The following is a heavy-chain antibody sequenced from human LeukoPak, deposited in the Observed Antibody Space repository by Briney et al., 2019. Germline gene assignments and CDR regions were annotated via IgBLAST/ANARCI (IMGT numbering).Heavy chain of an antibody. CDR3: ARDPDQDAFDI. CDR1: GYTFTGYY. CDR2: INTNTGNP. Sequence: ASVKVSCKASGYTFTGYYMHWVRQAPGQGLEWMGWINTNTGNPTYAQGFTGRFVFSLDTSVSTAYLQISSLKAEDTAVYYCARDPDQDAFDIWGQGTMVTVSS. V-gene: IGHV7-4-1*02. J-gene: IGHJ3*02.